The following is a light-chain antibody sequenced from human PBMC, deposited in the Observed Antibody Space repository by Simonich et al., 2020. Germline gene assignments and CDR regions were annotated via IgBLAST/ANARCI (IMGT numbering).Light chain of an antibody. Sequence: QSALTQPRSVSGSPGQSVTISCTGTSSDVGGYNYVSWYPQHPGKAPKLMIYDVSKRPSGVPDRFSGSQSGNTASLTISGLQAEDEADYYCCSYAGSYTEVFGGGTKLTVL. CDR1: SSDVGGYNY. CDR2: DVS. J-gene: IGLJ3*02. V-gene: IGLV2-11*01. CDR3: CSYAGSYTEV.